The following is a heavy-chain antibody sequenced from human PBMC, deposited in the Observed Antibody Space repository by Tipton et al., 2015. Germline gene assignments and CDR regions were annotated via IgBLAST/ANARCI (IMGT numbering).Heavy chain of an antibody. J-gene: IGHJ5*02. CDR3: ARARGPLGGLFDA. CDR2: IQYSGST. CDR1: SDSINKYY. Sequence: TLSLTCTVSSDSINKYYWSWIRQPPGKELEWIGYIQYSGSTNYNPSLKSRVTISVDTSKTQFSLKMSSVTASDTAVYYCARARGPLGGLFDAWGQGILFTVSS. V-gene: IGHV4-59*01. D-gene: IGHD3-10*01.